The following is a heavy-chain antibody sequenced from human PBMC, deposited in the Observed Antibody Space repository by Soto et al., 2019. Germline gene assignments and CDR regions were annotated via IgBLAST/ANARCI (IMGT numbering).Heavy chain of an antibody. Sequence: GWSLRLSCATSVFSFIDSYMSWIRQAPGKGLEWISYISPRSTFRDYADSVKGRFTISRDSVKNPLYLQMNNLTADDTGVYYCARGGGGGLFDPWGQGSVVTVSS. CDR1: VFSFIDSY. CDR3: ARGGGGGLFDP. CDR2: ISPRSTFR. J-gene: IGHJ5*02. D-gene: IGHD2-21*01. V-gene: IGHV3-11*06.